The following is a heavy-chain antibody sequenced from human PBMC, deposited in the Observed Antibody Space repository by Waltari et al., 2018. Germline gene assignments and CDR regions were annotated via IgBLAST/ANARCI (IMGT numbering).Heavy chain of an antibody. J-gene: IGHJ6*04. D-gene: IGHD3-10*01. CDR1: GFTFSSYG. Sequence: QVQLVESGGGVVQPGGSLRLSCAASGFTFSSYGMHWVRQAPGKGLEWVACIRYDGSNKYYADSVKGRFTSSRDDSKNTLYLQMNSLKTEDTAVYYCTTDRDWDYYGSGSHMDVWGKGTTVTVSS. CDR3: TTDRDWDYYGSGSHMDV. CDR2: IRYDGSNK. V-gene: IGHV3-30*02.